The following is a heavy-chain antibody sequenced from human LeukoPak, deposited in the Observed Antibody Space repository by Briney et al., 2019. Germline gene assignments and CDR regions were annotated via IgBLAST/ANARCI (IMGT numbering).Heavy chain of an antibody. Sequence: SETLSLTCTVSGGSISSYYWSWIRQPPGKGLEWIGYIYTSGSTNYNPSLKSRVTISVDTSKNQFSLKLSSVTAADTAVYYCARHGRGGCTNGVCYRHYYYYYMDVWGKGTTVTVSS. CDR1: GGSISSYY. CDR2: IYTSGST. D-gene: IGHD2-8*01. CDR3: ARHGRGGCTNGVCYRHYYYYYMDV. V-gene: IGHV4-4*09. J-gene: IGHJ6*03.